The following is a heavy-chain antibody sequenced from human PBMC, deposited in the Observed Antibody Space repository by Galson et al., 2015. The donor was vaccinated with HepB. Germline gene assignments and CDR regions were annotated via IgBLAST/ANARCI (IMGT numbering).Heavy chain of an antibody. D-gene: IGHD6-13*01. V-gene: IGHV3-15*07. J-gene: IGHJ6*02. CDR3: TTPSSSSNPYYYYYGMDV. CDR2: IKSKTDGGTT. CDR1: GFTFSNAW. Sequence: SLRLSCAASGFTFSNAWMNWVRQAPGKGLEWVGRIKSKTDGGTTDYAAPVKGRFTISRDDSKNTLYLQMNSLKTEDTAVYYCTTPSSSSNPYYYYYGMDVWGQGTTVTVSS.